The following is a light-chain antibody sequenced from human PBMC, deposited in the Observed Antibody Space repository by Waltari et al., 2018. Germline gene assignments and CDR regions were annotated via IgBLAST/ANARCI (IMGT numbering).Light chain of an antibody. CDR2: SAS. J-gene: IGKJ2*01. CDR1: QSISNF. V-gene: IGKV1-39*01. Sequence: DIQRTQSPSSLSASVGDSVTSTFRASQSISNFLNWYQQKPGEAPKLLIYSASTLQSGVPSRFSGAGSGTDFSLTIISLQPEDFASYYCQQSSTTPSTFGQGTKLEIK. CDR3: QQSSTTPST.